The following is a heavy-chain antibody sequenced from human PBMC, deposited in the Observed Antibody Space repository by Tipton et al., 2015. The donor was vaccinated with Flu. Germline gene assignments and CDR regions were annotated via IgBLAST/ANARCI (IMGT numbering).Heavy chain of an antibody. D-gene: IGHD2-2*01. Sequence: GLVKPSETLSLACSVSGGSIGSPYCWGWVRQPPGRGLEWIGNICPGSPYYNPSLKSRVTLSVDRSKNEVSLRLTAVTAADTAMYFCARDLQHFDHWGQGVLVTVSS. CDR2: ICPGSP. J-gene: IGHJ4*02. V-gene: IGHV4/OR15-8*01. CDR3: ARDLQHFDH. CDR1: GGSIGSPYC.